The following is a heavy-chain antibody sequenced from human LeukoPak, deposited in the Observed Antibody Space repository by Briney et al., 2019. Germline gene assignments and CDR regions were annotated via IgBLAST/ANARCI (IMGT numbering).Heavy chain of an antibody. J-gene: IGHJ4*02. Sequence: VKVSCQASGGTFSSYAISWVRQAPGQGLEWMGGIIPIFGTANYAQKFQGRVTITADESTSTAYMELSSLRSEDTAVYYCARPRGVTTFSEMKTYFDYWGQGTLVTVSS. CDR2: IIPIFGTA. V-gene: IGHV1-69*01. CDR3: ARPRGVTTFSEMKTYFDY. CDR1: GGTFSSYA. D-gene: IGHD4-17*01.